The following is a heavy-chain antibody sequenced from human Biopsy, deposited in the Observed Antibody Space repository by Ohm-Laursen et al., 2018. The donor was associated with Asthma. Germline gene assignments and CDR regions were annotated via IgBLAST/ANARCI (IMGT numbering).Heavy chain of an antibody. Sequence: GTLSLTCSLSSGSGGYMRSGNYYWGWIRQPPGKGLEWIGSIYYSGTTYYNPSLKSRVTVPADTSKNQFSIKLTSVTAADTAVYYCVRGSSSWHHGPFHYYYGLDVWGQGTTATVSS. CDR2: IYYSGTT. J-gene: IGHJ6*02. CDR1: SGSGGYMRSGNYY. D-gene: IGHD6-13*01. V-gene: IGHV4-39*01. CDR3: VRGSSSWHHGPFHYYYGLDV.